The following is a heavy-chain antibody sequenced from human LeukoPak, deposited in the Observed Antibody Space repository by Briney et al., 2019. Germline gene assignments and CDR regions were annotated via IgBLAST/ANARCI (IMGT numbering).Heavy chain of an antibody. D-gene: IGHD1-26*01. Sequence: SETLSLTCTVSGGTISRYYWSWIRQPPGKGLEWIAYIDYSGSTNYNPSLKSRLTISLDASKNQFSLKLSSVTAADTAVYYCARDRRRDLLHAFDIWGQGTMVTVPS. CDR3: ARDRRRDLLHAFDI. J-gene: IGHJ3*02. V-gene: IGHV4-59*01. CDR1: GGTISRYY. CDR2: IDYSGST.